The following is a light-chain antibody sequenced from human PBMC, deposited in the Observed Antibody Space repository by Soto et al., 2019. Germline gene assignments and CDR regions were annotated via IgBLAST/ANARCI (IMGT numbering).Light chain of an antibody. CDR1: QDIGNE. CDR2: KAS. CDR3: HHYNSYSEA. V-gene: IGKV1-5*03. J-gene: IGKJ1*01. Sequence: TQMTQSPSSLSASVGDRVTITCRASQDIGNELGWYQQKPGKAPKLLIYKASSLESGVPSRFSGSGSGTEFPLTISSLQPDDFATYYCHHYNSYSEAVGQGTKVDI.